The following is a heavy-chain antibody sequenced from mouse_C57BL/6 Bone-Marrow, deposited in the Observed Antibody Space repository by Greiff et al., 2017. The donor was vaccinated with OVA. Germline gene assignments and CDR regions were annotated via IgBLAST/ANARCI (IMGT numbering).Heavy chain of an antibody. CDR1: GFSLTSYG. Sequence: QLQESGPGLVQPSQSLSITCTVSGFSLTSYGVHWVRQSPGKGLEWLGVIWSGGSTDYNAAFISRLSISKDNSKSQVFFKMNSLQADDTAIYYCARIITTVVDYYAMDYWGQGTSVTVSS. CDR2: IWSGGST. D-gene: IGHD1-1*01. CDR3: ARIITTVVDYYAMDY. V-gene: IGHV2-2*01. J-gene: IGHJ4*01.